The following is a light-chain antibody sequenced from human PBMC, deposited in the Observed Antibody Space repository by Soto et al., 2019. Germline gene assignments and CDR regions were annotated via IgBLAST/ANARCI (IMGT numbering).Light chain of an antibody. CDR3: QSYDSSLSGWV. V-gene: IGLV1-40*01. CDR2: GNS. CDR1: SSNIGAGYD. Sequence: QPVLTQPPSVSGAPGQRVTISCTGSSSNIGAGYDVHWYQQLPGTAPKLLIYGNSNRPSGVPDRFSGSKSGTSASLAITELRAEDEADYYCQSYDSSLSGWVFGGGTKVTVL. J-gene: IGLJ3*02.